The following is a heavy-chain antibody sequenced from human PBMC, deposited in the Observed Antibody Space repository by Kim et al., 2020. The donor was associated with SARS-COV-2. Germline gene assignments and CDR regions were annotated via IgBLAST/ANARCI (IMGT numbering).Heavy chain of an antibody. CDR3: GRDTTGTGVVDS. V-gene: IGHV3-11*05. CDR1: GFSFGDYY. CDR2: ISGSSSYR. D-gene: IGHD1-1*01. Sequence: WGSLRLSCVASGFSFGDYYMSWIRQAPGKGLEWVSYISGSSSYRNSTDSVKGRFTISRDNAKNSVFLQMNDLRREDTAVYFCGRDTTGTGVVDSWGQGTLVTVSS. J-gene: IGHJ5*01.